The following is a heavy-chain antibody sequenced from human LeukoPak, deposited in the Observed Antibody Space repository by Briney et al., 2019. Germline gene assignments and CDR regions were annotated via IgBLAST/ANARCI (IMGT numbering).Heavy chain of an antibody. CDR3: ASHYGDYAIPDY. Sequence: GGSLRLSCAASGFTFTSYNMNWVRQTPGKGLEWVSSITSSSHYIYYADSVRGRFTISRDNAENSLYLQMNSLRAEDTAVYYCASHYGDYAIPDYWGQGTLVTVSS. CDR2: ITSSSHYI. J-gene: IGHJ4*02. CDR1: GFTFTSYN. D-gene: IGHD4-17*01. V-gene: IGHV3-21*01.